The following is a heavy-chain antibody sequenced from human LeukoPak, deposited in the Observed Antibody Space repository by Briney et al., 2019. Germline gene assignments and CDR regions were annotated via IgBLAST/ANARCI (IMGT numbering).Heavy chain of an antibody. CDR1: GGTFSSYT. J-gene: IGHJ5*02. V-gene: IGHV1-69*02. CDR3: ARGGYSSSWYPFNRFDP. D-gene: IGHD6-13*01. CDR2: IIPILGIA. Sequence: ASVKVSCKASGGTFSSYTISWVRQAPGQGLEWMGRIIPILGIANYAQKFQGRVTITADKSTSTAYMELSSLRSEDTAVYYCARGGYSSSWYPFNRFDPWGQGTLVTVSS.